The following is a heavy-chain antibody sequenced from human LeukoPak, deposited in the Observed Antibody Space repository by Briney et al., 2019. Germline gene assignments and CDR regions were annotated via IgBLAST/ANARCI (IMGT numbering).Heavy chain of an antibody. CDR1: IHPYSVYY. CDR2: VISSGTYT. V-gene: IGHV3-11*05. CDR3: VRDRSWFDP. Sequence: PGGSERLLFTACIHPYSVYYASCLRQAPGKGLEWISYVISSGTYTNYADSVKGRFTISRDNAKNSVHLEMKSLRVEDTAVYECVRDRSWFDPWGQGTLVTVSS. J-gene: IGHJ5*02.